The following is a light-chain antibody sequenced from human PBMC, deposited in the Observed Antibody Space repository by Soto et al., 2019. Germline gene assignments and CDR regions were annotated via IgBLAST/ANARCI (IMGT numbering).Light chain of an antibody. CDR2: RAS. Sequence: DIQMTQSPSSVSASVGDRVTITCRASQGISSRLAWYQQKPGRAPKLLIYRASSLQSGVPSRFSGSGSGTEFTLTISSLQPDDFATYYCQHYNSYSEAFGQGTKVDI. CDR3: QHYNSYSEA. J-gene: IGKJ1*01. V-gene: IGKV1-5*03. CDR1: QGISSR.